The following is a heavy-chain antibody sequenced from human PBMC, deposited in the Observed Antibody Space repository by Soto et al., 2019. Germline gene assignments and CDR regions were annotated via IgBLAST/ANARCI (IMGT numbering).Heavy chain of an antibody. CDR1: GGTFSSYA. J-gene: IGHJ4*02. CDR2: INANNGTA. D-gene: IGHD6-19*01. V-gene: IGHV1-69*05. CDR3: ARVRSSGKDFDY. Sequence: ASVKVSCKASGGTFSSYAISWVRQAPGQGLEWMGGINANNGTANYAQKFQGRVTMTTDESTSTAYMELRSLRSDDTAVYYCARVRSSGKDFDYWGQGTLVTVSS.